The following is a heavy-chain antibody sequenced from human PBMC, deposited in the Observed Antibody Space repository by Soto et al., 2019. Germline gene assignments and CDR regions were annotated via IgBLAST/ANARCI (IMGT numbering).Heavy chain of an antibody. J-gene: IGHJ5*02. CDR3: ARAKKGIAAAENWFDP. CDR2: IYYSGST. Sequence: SETLSLTCTVSGGSISSGGYYWSWIRQHPGKGLEWIGYIYYSGSTYYNPSLKSRVTIAVDTSKNQFSLKLSSVTAADTAVYYCARAKKGIAAAENWFDPWGQGTLVTVSS. D-gene: IGHD6-13*01. CDR1: GGSISSGGYY. V-gene: IGHV4-31*03.